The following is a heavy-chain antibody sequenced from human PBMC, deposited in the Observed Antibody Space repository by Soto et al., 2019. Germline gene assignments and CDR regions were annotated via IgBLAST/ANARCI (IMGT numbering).Heavy chain of an antibody. CDR3: ARETEDRDSSGLDS. D-gene: IGHD3-22*01. CDR2: ISDVGDTT. J-gene: IGHJ4*02. V-gene: IGHV3-11*01. CDR1: GFTFSDSY. Sequence: QVQLVESGGGLVKPGGSLRLSCAASGFTFSDSYMTWVRQAPGKGLEWIAYISDVGDTTYYADSVRGRFSISRDNAKQSLYLQLNSLRIEDTAVYYCARETEDRDSSGLDSWGQGTLVTVSS.